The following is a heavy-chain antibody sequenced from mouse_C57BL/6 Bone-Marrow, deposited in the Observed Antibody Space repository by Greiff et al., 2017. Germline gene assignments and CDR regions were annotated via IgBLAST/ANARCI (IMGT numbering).Heavy chain of an antibody. V-gene: IGHV1-81*01. CDR3: ARQALYVSYYAMDD. CDR1: GYTFTSYG. J-gene: IGHJ4*01. Sequence: QVQLKESGAELARPGASVKLSCKASGYTFTSYGISWVKQRTGQGLEWIGEIYPRRGTTYYNEKFKGKATLTADTSSSTAYMEHRILTSEDSAVYVGARQALYVSYYAMDDWGQGTSVTVSS. D-gene: IGHD2-3*01. CDR2: IYPRRGTT.